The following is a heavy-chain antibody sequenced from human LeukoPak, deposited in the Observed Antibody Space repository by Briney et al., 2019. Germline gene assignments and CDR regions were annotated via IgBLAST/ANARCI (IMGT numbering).Heavy chain of an antibody. CDR1: GFTFKNYA. J-gene: IGHJ4*02. Sequence: GGSLRLSCAASGFTFKNYAMSWVRQAPGKGLECVSSIRDSGNGTDYADSVKGRFTVSRDNSKNTLYLHMNTLSAEDTAVYYCAKWAYYDFWSGHYKSHFDSWGQGTLVTVSP. V-gene: IGHV3-23*01. CDR3: AKWAYYDFWSGHYKSHFDS. CDR2: IRDSGNGT. D-gene: IGHD3-3*01.